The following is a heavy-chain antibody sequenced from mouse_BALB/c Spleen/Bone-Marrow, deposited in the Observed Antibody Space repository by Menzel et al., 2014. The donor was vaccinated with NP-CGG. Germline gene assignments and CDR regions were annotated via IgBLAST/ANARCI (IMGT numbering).Heavy chain of an antibody. D-gene: IGHD1-1*01. CDR3: ARRPSFYGSSYGAMDY. V-gene: IGHV1-14*01. J-gene: IGHJ4*01. Sequence: EVQLQQSGPELVKPGASVKMFCKASGYTFTNYVMHWVKQKPGQGLEWIGYINPYNDGTKYNEKFKGRATLTSDKSSGTAYMELSSLTSEDSAVYYCARRPSFYGSSYGAMDYWGQGTSVTVSS. CDR1: GYTFTNYV. CDR2: INPYNDGT.